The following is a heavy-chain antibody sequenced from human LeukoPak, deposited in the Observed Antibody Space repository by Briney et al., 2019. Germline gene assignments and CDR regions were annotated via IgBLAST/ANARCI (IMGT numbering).Heavy chain of an antibody. D-gene: IGHD2-21*02. V-gene: IGHV4-39*01. Sequence: SETLSLTCTVSGGSISSSSYYWGWIRQPPGKGLEWIGSIYYSGSTYYNPSLKSRVTISVDTSKNQFSLKLSSVTAADTAVYYCARRTVVVTAFDPWGQGTLVTVSS. J-gene: IGHJ5*02. CDR3: ARRTVVVTAFDP. CDR2: IYYSGST. CDR1: GGSISSSSYY.